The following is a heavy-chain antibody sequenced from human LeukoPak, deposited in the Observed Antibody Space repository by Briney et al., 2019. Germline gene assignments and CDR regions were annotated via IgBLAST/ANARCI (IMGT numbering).Heavy chain of an antibody. CDR1: GYTFTSYD. J-gene: IGHJ4*02. D-gene: IGHD4-17*01. CDR3: AKDSPHYGDYVGGY. Sequence: GASVKVSCKASGYTFTSYDINWVRQATGQGLEWMGWMNPNSGNTGYAQKFQGRVTMTRNTSISTAYMELSSLRSEDTAVYYCAKDSPHYGDYVGGYWGQGTLVTVSS. V-gene: IGHV1-8*01. CDR2: MNPNSGNT.